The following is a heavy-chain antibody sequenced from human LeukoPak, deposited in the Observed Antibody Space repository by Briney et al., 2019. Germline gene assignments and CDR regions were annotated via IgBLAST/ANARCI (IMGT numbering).Heavy chain of an antibody. CDR1: GGSISSYY. J-gene: IGHJ3*02. Sequence: SETLSLTCTVSGGSISSYYWSWIRQPPGKGLEWIGYIYYSRSTNYNPSLKSRVTISVDTSKNQFSLKLSSVTAADTAVYYCARRLTPDAFDIWGQGTMVTVSS. CDR2: IYYSRST. V-gene: IGHV4-59*08. CDR3: ARRLTPDAFDI. D-gene: IGHD1-14*01.